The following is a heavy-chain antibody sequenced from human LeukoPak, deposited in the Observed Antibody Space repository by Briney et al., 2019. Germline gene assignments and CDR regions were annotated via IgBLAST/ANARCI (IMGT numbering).Heavy chain of an antibody. J-gene: IGHJ3*02. D-gene: IGHD6-19*01. CDR2: ISAYNGNT. Sequence: ASVKVSCKASGYTFTSYGISWVRQAPGQGIEWMRWISAYNGNTNYVQKLQGRVTMTTDTSTSTAYMELRSLRSDDTGAYYCARAAVARSAFDIWGQGTMVTVSS. V-gene: IGHV1-18*01. CDR1: GYTFTSYG. CDR3: ARAAVARSAFDI.